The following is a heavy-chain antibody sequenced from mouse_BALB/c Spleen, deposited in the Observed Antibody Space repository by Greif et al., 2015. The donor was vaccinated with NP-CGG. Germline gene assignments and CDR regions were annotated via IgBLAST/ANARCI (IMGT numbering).Heavy chain of an antibody. Sequence: EVHLVESGGDLVKPGGSLKLSCAASGFTFSSYGMSWVRQTPDKRLEWVATISSGGSYTYYPDSVKGRFTISRDNAKNTLYLQMSSLKSEDTAMYYCARHGGGNYVFYAMDYWGQGTSVTVSS. D-gene: IGHD2-1*01. CDR1: GFTFSSYG. V-gene: IGHV5-6*01. J-gene: IGHJ4*01. CDR2: ISSGGSYT. CDR3: ARHGGGNYVFYAMDY.